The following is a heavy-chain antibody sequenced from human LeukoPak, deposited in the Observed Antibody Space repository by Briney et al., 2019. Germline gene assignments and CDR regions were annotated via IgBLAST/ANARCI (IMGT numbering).Heavy chain of an antibody. CDR3: ARDETGRYGGNSVDAFDI. CDR1: GGSISSYY. CDR2: IYYSGST. D-gene: IGHD4-23*01. Sequence: SETLSLTCTVSGGSISSYYRSWIRQPPGKGLEWIGYIYYSGSTSYNPSLKSRVTISVDTSKNQFSLKLSSVTAADTAVYYCARDETGRYGGNSVDAFDIWGQGTMVTVSS. J-gene: IGHJ3*02. V-gene: IGHV4-59*01.